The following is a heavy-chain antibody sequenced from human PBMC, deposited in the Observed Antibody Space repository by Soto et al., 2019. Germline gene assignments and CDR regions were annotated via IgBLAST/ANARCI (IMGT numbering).Heavy chain of an antibody. J-gene: IGHJ4*02. D-gene: IGHD3-16*01. CDR3: QGGDF. Sequence: ETLSLTCAVSGGSFRGYFWSWIRQSPDKGLEWIGEINDSGSTYYNPSFKSRLTISVDTSKSQISLTLTSVTAADSAVYYCQGGDFWGQGPRVTVYS. CDR2: INDSGST. V-gene: IGHV4-34*01. CDR1: GGSFRGYF.